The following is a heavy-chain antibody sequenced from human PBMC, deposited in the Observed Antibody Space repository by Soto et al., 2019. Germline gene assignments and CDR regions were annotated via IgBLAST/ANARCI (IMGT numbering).Heavy chain of an antibody. CDR2: IKQDGSEK. V-gene: IGHV3-7*01. D-gene: IGHD3-22*01. CDR1: GFTFSSYW. CDR3: ARDYHYYDSSGYSDAFDI. Sequence: PGGSLRLSCAASGFTFSSYWMSWVRQAPGKGLEWVANIKQDGSEKYYVDSVKGRFTISRDNAKNSLYLQMNSLRAEDTAVYYCARDYHYYDSSGYSDAFDIWGQGTMVT. J-gene: IGHJ3*02.